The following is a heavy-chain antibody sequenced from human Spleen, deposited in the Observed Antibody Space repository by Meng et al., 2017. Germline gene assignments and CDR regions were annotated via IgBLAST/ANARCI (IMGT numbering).Heavy chain of an antibody. CDR3: ARDEDISAAGKLFGDY. J-gene: IGHJ4*02. V-gene: IGHV1-69*13. D-gene: IGHD6-25*01. Sequence: SVKVSCKASGGTFSSDAMSWVRQAPGQGLEWMGGIIPIFGTTNYAQKFQGRVTITADESTSTAYMELSGLRSEDTALYYCARDEDISAAGKLFGDYWGQGTLVTSPQ. CDR1: GGTFSSDA. CDR2: IIPIFGTT.